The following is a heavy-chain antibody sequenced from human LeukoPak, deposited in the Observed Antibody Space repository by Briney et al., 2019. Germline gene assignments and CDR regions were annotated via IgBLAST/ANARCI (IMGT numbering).Heavy chain of an antibody. CDR2: FYYSGST. D-gene: IGHD5-18*01. Sequence: SETLSLTCTVSGGSIRSSNYYWGWIRQPPGKGLEWIGSFYYSGSTYYNPSLKSRVTISVDTSKSQFSLKLSSVTAADTAVYYCARQDTTMARRGDYFDYWGQGTLVTVSS. CDR1: GGSIRSSNYY. CDR3: ARQDTTMARRGDYFDY. J-gene: IGHJ4*02. V-gene: IGHV4-39*01.